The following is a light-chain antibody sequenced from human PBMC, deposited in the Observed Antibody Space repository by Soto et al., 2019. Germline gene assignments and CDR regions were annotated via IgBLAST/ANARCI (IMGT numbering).Light chain of an antibody. Sequence: EIVMTQSPATLSVSPGERATLSCRASQSVSSNLAWYQQTPGQAPRLLIYGASTRATGIPARFSGSGSGTEFTLTISSLQSEDFAIYFWQQYNNWPPDRTFGQGTKVEIK. CDR1: QSVSSN. CDR3: QQYNNWPPDRT. J-gene: IGKJ1*01. V-gene: IGKV3-15*01. CDR2: GAS.